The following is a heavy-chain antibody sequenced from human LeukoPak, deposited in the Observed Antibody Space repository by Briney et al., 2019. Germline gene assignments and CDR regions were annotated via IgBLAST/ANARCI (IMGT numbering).Heavy chain of an antibody. V-gene: IGHV3-23*01. CDR2: IGGSGGNT. J-gene: IGHJ4*02. D-gene: IGHD2-2*01. Sequence: GGSLRLSCAASGFTFSSYAMTWVRQVPGKGLGWVSDIGGSGGNTYYADSVKGRFTISRDNSKNTLYLQMNSPRAEDTAIYYCAKCSESSSFSCYAFNYWGQGTPVTVSA. CDR1: GFTFSSYA. CDR3: AKCSESSSFSCYAFNY.